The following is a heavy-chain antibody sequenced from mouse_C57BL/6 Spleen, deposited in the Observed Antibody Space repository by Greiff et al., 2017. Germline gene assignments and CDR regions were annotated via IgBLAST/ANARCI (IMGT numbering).Heavy chain of an antibody. V-gene: IGHV1-59*01. CDR3: AREASNRGAMDY. D-gene: IGHD4-1*01. CDR2: IDPSASYT. Sequence: VQLQQPGAELVRPGTSVKLSCKASGYTFTSYWMHWVKQRPGQGLEWIGVIDPSASYTNYNQQFKGKATLTVDTSSSTAYMQLSSLTSEDTAVYYCAREASNRGAMDYWGQGTSVTVSS. J-gene: IGHJ4*01. CDR1: GYTFTSYW.